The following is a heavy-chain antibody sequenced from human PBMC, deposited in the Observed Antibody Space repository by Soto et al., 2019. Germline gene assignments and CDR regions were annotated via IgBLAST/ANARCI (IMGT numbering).Heavy chain of an antibody. Sequence: SETLSLTCTVSGGSISSSSYYWGWIRQPPGKGLEWIGSIYYSGSTYYNPSLKSRVTISVDTSKNQLSLKLSSVTAADTAVYYCASVAGANNYYYYYGMDVWGQGTTVTVSS. V-gene: IGHV4-39*01. D-gene: IGHD6-19*01. CDR3: ASVAGANNYYYYYGMDV. CDR2: IYYSGST. CDR1: GGSISSSSYY. J-gene: IGHJ6*02.